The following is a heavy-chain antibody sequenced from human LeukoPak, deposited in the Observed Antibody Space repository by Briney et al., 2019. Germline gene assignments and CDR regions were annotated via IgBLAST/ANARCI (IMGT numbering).Heavy chain of an antibody. Sequence: EASVKVSCKASGYTFTSYYMHWVRQAPGQGLEWMGIINPSGGSTSYAQKFQGRVTMTRDMSTSTVYMELSSLRSEGTAVYYCARDGYYDSSGYGRIYYYYYMDVWGKGTTVTVSS. CDR3: ARDGYYDSSGYGRIYYYYYMDV. V-gene: IGHV1-46*01. D-gene: IGHD3-22*01. CDR2: INPSGGST. J-gene: IGHJ6*03. CDR1: GYTFTSYY.